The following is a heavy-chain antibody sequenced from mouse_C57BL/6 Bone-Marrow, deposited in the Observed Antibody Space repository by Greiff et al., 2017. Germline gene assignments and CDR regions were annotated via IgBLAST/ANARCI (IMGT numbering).Heavy chain of an antibody. CDR3: ARHRYYYAMDY. Sequence: EVQGVESGGGLVQPGGSLTLSCAASGFTFSDYYMYWVRQTPEKRLEWVAYISNGGGSTYYPDTVKGRFTISSDNAKNTLYLQMSRLKSEDTAMYYCARHRYYYAMDYWGQGTSVTVSS. V-gene: IGHV5-12*01. CDR1: GFTFSDYY. CDR2: ISNGGGST. J-gene: IGHJ4*01.